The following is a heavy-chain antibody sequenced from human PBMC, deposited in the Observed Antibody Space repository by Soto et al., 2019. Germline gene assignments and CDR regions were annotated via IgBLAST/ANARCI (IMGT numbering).Heavy chain of an antibody. Sequence: LRLSCAASGFTFSSYAMSWVRQAPGKGLEWVSAISGSGGSTYYADSVKGRFTISRDNSKNTLYLQLNSLRAEDTAVYYCAKELYSSSSPHIDYSSQGTLDTVSS. J-gene: IGHJ4*02. V-gene: IGHV3-23*01. CDR3: AKELYSSSSPHIDY. CDR1: GFTFSSYA. CDR2: ISGSGGST. D-gene: IGHD6-6*01.